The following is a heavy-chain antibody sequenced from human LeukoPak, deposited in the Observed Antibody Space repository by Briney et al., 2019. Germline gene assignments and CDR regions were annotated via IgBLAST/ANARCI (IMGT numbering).Heavy chain of an antibody. CDR3: ARGPPYESRMDV. V-gene: IGHV3-21*01. D-gene: IGHD3-3*01. CDR1: EFTLSTYS. Sequence: GGSLRLSCAASEFTLSTYSMNWVRQAPGKGLKWVSSISYGSRYMHYVDSVKGRFTISRDDAKNSLYLQMNSLRAEDTAVYHCARGPPYESRMDVWGQGTTVTVSS. J-gene: IGHJ6*02. CDR2: ISYGSRYM.